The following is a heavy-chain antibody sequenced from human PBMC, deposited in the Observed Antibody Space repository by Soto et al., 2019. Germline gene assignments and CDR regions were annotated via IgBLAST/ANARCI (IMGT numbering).Heavy chain of an antibody. V-gene: IGHV1-46*01. CDR1: GYTFTSYY. J-gene: IGHJ5*02. CDR2: INPSGGST. D-gene: IGHD5-18*01. CDR3: ARALLPPRPNSYGYGFGDSWFDP. Sequence: GASVKVSCKASGYTFTSYYMHWVRQAPGQGLEWMGIINPSGGSTSYAQKFQGRVTMTRDTSTSTVYMELSSLRSEDPAVYYCARALLPPRPNSYGYGFGDSWFDPWGQGTLVTVSS.